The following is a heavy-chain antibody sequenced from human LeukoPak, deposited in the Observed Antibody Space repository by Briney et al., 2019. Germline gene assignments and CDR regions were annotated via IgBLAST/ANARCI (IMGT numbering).Heavy chain of an antibody. V-gene: IGHV3-66*02. D-gene: IGHD3-22*01. CDR1: GFTVSSNC. CDR2: IYSGGST. Sequence: GGSLRLSCAASGFTVSSNCMSWVRQAQGKGLEGVSVIYSGGSTYYADSVKGRFTISRDNSKNTLYLQMNSLRAEDTAVYYCARDRSGYYSDAFDIWGQGTMVTVSS. CDR3: ARDRSGYYSDAFDI. J-gene: IGHJ3*02.